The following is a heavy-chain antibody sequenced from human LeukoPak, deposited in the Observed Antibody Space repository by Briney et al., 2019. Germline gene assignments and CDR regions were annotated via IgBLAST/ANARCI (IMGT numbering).Heavy chain of an antibody. CDR2: INPNSGGT. CDR1: GYTFTGYY. D-gene: IGHD5-24*01. CDR3: ARPMATTRIGDFDY. Sequence: ASVKVSCKASGYTFTGYYMHWVRQAPGQGLEWMGWINPNSGGTNYAQKFQGRVTMTRDTSISTAYMELSRLRSDDTAVYYCARPMATTRIGDFDYWGQGTLVTDSS. V-gene: IGHV1-2*02. J-gene: IGHJ4*02.